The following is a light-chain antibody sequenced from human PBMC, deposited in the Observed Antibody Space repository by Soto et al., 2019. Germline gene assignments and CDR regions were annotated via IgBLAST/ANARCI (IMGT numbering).Light chain of an antibody. Sequence: EIVMTQSPATLSVSPGGRATLSCRASQTISGTLAWYQQKPGQAPRLLIHGASTRAPGFPDRFSASGSGTDFTLTISSLEPDDFAVYYCQQYVVSPYTFGQGTKVEIK. J-gene: IGKJ2*01. CDR3: QQYVVSPYT. V-gene: IGKV3-15*01. CDR2: GAS. CDR1: QTISGT.